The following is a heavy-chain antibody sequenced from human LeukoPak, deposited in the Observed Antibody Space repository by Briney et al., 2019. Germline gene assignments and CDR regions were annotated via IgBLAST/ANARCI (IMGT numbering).Heavy chain of an antibody. CDR1: GGHIDSVY. D-gene: IGHD6-19*01. CDR3: ASGAGWLIDY. CDR2: IDNSGST. Sequence: PSETLSLTCSVSGGHIDSVYWNWIRQPPGKGLEWIGDIDNSGSTKYNPSLQSRITMSRDTSKKQFSLKLTSVTAADTAMYYCASGAGWLIDYWGQGTLVSVSS. J-gene: IGHJ4*02. V-gene: IGHV4-4*08.